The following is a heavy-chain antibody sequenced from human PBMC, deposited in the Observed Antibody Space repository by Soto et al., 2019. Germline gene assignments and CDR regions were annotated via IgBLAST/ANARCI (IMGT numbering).Heavy chain of an antibody. D-gene: IGHD3-16*02. V-gene: IGHV4-59*01. CDR2: ISYSGSS. CDR3: ARGAISTKIEY. Sequence: QVQLQESGPGLVKPSETLSLTCTVSGVSITTYYWTWIRQSPGKGPEWIGYISYSGSSNYNPSLRGRVTMSVDTSKNQISLKLTSVNAVDTAVYYCARGAISTKIEYWGQGILVTVSS. J-gene: IGHJ4*02. CDR1: GVSITTYY.